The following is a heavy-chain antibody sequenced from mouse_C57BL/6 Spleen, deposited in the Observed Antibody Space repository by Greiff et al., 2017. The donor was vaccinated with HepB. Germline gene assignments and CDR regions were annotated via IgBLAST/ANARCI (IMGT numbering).Heavy chain of an antibody. V-gene: IGHV5-9-1*02. J-gene: IGHJ2*01. CDR2: ISSGGDYI. CDR1: GFTFSSYA. CDR3: TRVHPGDSSGVDY. Sequence: EVNVVESGEGLVKPGGSLKLSCAASGFTFSSYAMSWVRQTPEKRLEWVAYISSGGDYIYYADTVKGRFTISRDNARNTLYLQMRSLKSEDTAMYYCTRVHPGDSSGVDYWGQGTTLTVSS. D-gene: IGHD3-2*02.